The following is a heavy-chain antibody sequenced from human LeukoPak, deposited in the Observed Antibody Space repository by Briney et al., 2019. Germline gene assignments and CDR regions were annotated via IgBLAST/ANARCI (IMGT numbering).Heavy chain of an antibody. D-gene: IGHD3-16*02. J-gene: IGHJ1*01. CDR1: GFAFSSYA. Sequence: GGSLRLSCAASGFAFSSYAMSWVRQAPGKGLEWVSAISGSGGSTYYADSVKGRFTISRDNSKNTLYLQMNSLRAEDTAVYYCAKDRRITFGGVISSPEYFQHWGQGTLVTVSS. CDR2: ISGSGGST. V-gene: IGHV3-23*01. CDR3: AKDRRITFGGVISSPEYFQH.